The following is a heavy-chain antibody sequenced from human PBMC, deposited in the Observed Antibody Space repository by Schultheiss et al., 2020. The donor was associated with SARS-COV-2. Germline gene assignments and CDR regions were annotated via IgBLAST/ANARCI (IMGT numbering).Heavy chain of an antibody. Sequence: GGSLRLSCAASGFTFSYYYMSGVRQAPGKGLEWVSRINSDGSSTSYADSVKGRFTISRDNAKNTLYLQMNSLRAEDTAVYYCARGARDPFDYWGQGTLVTVSS. CDR3: ARGARDPFDY. J-gene: IGHJ4*02. D-gene: IGHD5-12*01. V-gene: IGHV3-74*01. CDR1: GFTFSYYY. CDR2: INSDGSST.